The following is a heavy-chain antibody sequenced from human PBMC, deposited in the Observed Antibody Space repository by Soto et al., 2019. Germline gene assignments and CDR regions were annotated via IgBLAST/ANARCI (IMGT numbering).Heavy chain of an antibody. CDR2: INSDGRST. CDR1: GFTFGTYW. CDR3: AREGVATTDY. D-gene: IGHD5-12*01. V-gene: IGHV3-74*01. Sequence: EVQLVESGGGLVQPGGSLRLSCAASGFTFGTYWMHWVRQAPGKGLLWVSRINSDGRSTIYADSVKGRFTISGDNAKNTLYLQMNSRRAEDTAVYYCAREGVATTDYWGQGTLVTVSS. J-gene: IGHJ4*02.